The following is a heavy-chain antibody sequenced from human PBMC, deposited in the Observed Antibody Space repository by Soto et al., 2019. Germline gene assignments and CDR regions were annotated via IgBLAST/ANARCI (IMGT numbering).Heavy chain of an antibody. CDR2: IYYSGST. CDR1: GGSISSYY. V-gene: IGHV4-59*01. J-gene: IGHJ6*02. CDR3: ARGANVLLWFGESTPGYYGMDV. Sequence: SETLSLTCTVSGGSISSYYWSWIRQPPGKGLEWIGYIYYSGSTNYNPSLKSRVTISVDTSKNQFSLKLSSVTAADTAVYYCARGANVLLWFGESTPGYYGMDVWGQGTTVTVSS. D-gene: IGHD3-10*01.